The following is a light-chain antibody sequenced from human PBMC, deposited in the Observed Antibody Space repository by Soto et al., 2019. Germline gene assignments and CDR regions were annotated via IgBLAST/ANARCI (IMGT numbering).Light chain of an antibody. CDR2: DAS. V-gene: IGKV1-5*01. CDR1: QSISSW. J-gene: IGKJ1*01. Sequence: DIQMTQSPSTLSASVGDRVTITCRASQSISSWLAWYQQKPGKAPKLLIYDASSLESGVPSRFSGSGSGTEFTLTISSLQPDDFATYYCQQYNSYWTLGQGTKVAI. CDR3: QQYNSYWT.